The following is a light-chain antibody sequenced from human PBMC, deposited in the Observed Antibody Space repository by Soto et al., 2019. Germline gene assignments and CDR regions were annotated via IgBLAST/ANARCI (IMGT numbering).Light chain of an antibody. Sequence: EIVMTQSPATLSVSPGERATLSCRASQSVSSNLAWYQQKPGQAPRLLIFGASTRATDIPVRFSGTGYGRQFTLTISSLQSEDFALYYCHQYNDGPGGTFGQGTKVGIK. CDR1: QSVSSN. CDR2: GAS. J-gene: IGKJ1*01. CDR3: HQYNDGPGGT. V-gene: IGKV3-15*01.